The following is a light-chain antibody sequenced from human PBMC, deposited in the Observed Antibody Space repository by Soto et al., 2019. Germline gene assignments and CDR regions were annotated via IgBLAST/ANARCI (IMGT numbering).Light chain of an antibody. J-gene: IGKJ1*01. Sequence: EILMTQSPVTLSVSTGERTTLSCRASQSVGNNLAWYQQKPGQAPRLLIYRASTRATGIPARFSGSGSGTEFTLTISSLQSEDFAVYYCQQYNNWPKTFGQGTNVDI. CDR3: QQYNNWPKT. V-gene: IGKV3-15*01. CDR2: RAS. CDR1: QSVGNN.